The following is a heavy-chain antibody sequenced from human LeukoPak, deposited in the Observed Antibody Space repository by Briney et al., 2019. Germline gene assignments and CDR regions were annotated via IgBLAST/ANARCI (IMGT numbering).Heavy chain of an antibody. V-gene: IGHV3-66*01. D-gene: IGHD1-26*01. Sequence: GGPLRLSCAASGFTVSSNYMSWVRQAPGKGLEWVSVIYSGGSTYYADSVKGRFTISRDNSKNTLYLQMNSLRAEDTAVYYCARDRRSIVGATLHSDYWGQGTLVTVSS. CDR3: ARDRRSIVGATLHSDY. CDR2: IYSGGST. CDR1: GFTVSSNY. J-gene: IGHJ4*02.